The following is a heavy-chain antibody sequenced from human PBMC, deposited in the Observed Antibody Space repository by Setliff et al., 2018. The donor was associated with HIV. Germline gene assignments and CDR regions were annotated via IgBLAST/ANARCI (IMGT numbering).Heavy chain of an antibody. D-gene: IGHD1-20*01. V-gene: IGHV3-21*01. CDR1: GFTFKTFA. CDR2: ISSDSRYI. Sequence: PGGSLRLSCVASGFTFKTFAMHWVRQAPGKGLEWVSSISSDSRYIYYADSLKGRFTVSRDNAKNSLYLQMNSLRAEDTAVYYCARDLRYPGVSWGQGTLVTVSS. J-gene: IGHJ5*02. CDR3: ARDLRYPGVS.